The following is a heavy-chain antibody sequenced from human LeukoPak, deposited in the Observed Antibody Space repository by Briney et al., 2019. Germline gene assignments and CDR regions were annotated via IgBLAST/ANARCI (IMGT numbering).Heavy chain of an antibody. CDR3: ASRYYYAPAVY. CDR1: GGSFSGYY. CDR2: INHSGST. J-gene: IGHJ4*02. D-gene: IGHD3-10*01. Sequence: SETLSLTCAAYGGSFSGYYWSWIRQPPGKGLEWIGEINHSGSTNYNPSLKSRVTISVDTSKNQFSLKLSSVTAADTAVYYCASRYYYAPAVYWGQGTLVTVSS. V-gene: IGHV4-34*01.